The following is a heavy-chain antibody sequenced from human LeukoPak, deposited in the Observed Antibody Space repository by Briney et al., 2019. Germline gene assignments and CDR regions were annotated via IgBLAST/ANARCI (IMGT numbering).Heavy chain of an antibody. CDR3: AKGHSGYDSRDAFDI. V-gene: IGHV3-30*02. CDR2: IRYDGSNK. J-gene: IGHJ3*02. Sequence: GGSLRFSCAASGFTFSSYGMHWVRQAPGKGLEWVAFIRYDGSNKYYADSVKGRFTISRDNSKNTLYLQMNSLRAEDTAVYYCAKGHSGYDSRDAFDIWGQGTMVTVSS. CDR1: GFTFSSYG. D-gene: IGHD5-12*01.